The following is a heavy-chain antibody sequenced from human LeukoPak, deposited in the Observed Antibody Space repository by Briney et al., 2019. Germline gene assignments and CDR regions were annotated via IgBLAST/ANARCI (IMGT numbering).Heavy chain of an antibody. J-gene: IGHJ4*02. CDR2: ISYDGSNK. CDR1: GFTFSSYG. CDR3: ARGRPHGNDY. V-gene: IGHV3-30*03. D-gene: IGHD4-23*01. Sequence: GGSLRPSCAASGFTFSSYGMHWVRQAPGKGLEWVAVISYDGSNKYYADSVKGRFTISRDNSKNTLYLQMNSLRAEDTAVYYCARGRPHGNDYWGQGTLVTVSS.